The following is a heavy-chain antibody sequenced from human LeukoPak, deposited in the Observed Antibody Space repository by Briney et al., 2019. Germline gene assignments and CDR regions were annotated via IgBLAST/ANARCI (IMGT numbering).Heavy chain of an antibody. D-gene: IGHD2-21*02. CDR3: AREYCGGDCYSYYFDY. J-gene: IGHJ4*02. Sequence: SETLSLTCTVSGASISSYYWSWIRQPPGKGLEWIGNIYYSGSTNYNPSLKSRVTISVDTSKSQFSLRLSSVTAADTAVYHCAREYCGGDCYSYYFDYWGQGTLVTVSS. V-gene: IGHV4-59*01. CDR2: IYYSGST. CDR1: GASISSYY.